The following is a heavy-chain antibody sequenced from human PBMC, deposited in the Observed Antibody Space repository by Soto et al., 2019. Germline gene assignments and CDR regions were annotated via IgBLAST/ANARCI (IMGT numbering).Heavy chain of an antibody. CDR2: IIPIFGTA. J-gene: IGHJ6*02. CDR1: GGTFSSYA. D-gene: IGHD5-18*01. CDR3: AGGRYSYGYGYYYYGMGV. V-gene: IGHV1-69*01. Sequence: QVQLVQSGAEVKKPGSSVKVSCKASGGTFSSYAISWVRQAPGQGLEWMGGIIPIFGTANYAQKFQGRVTITADESTSTAYMELSSLRSEDTAVYYCAGGRYSYGYGYYYYGMGVWGQGTTVTVSS.